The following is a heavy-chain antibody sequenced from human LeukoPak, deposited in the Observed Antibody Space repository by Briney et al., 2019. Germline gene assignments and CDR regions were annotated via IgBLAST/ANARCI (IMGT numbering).Heavy chain of an antibody. CDR3: AREIHTRQYYFDY. J-gene: IGHJ4*02. Sequence: SETLSLTCTVSGASISSSGYYWGWIRQPPGKGLEWIGNIYYSGSTYYNPSLKSRVTLSVDTSKNQFSLKLSSVTAADTAVYYCAREIHTRQYYFDYWGQGTLVTVSS. D-gene: IGHD5-18*01. CDR2: IYYSGST. CDR1: GASISSSGYY. V-gene: IGHV4-39*07.